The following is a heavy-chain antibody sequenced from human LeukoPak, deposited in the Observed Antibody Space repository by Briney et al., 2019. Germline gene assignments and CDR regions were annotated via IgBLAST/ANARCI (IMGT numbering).Heavy chain of an antibody. CDR1: GLNFNNYA. CDR3: ARGNSRCLDY. D-gene: IGHD6-13*01. CDR2: ISYDGTNK. J-gene: IGHJ4*02. Sequence: GGSLRLSCAASGLNFNNYAMFWVRQAPGKGLDWVAGISYDGTNKYYADSVKGRFTISRDTSKSTLYLQMNSLRADDTAVYYCARGNSRCLDYWGQGTLVTVSS. V-gene: IGHV3-30*04.